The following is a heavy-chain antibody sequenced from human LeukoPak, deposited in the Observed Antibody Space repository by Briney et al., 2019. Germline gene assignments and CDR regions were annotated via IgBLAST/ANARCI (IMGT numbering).Heavy chain of an antibody. CDR2: FDPEDVQT. V-gene: IGHV1-24*01. CDR3: VTESNYFQY. Sequence: ASVNVSSKVSGSTLSMLSMHWVRQGPGRGLEWMGGFDPEDVQTIYAQNFQGRVTMTEDTSKDTAYLQLRSLTSDDTAVYYCVTESNYFQYWGQGTLVTVSS. CDR1: GSTLSMLS. J-gene: IGHJ1*01.